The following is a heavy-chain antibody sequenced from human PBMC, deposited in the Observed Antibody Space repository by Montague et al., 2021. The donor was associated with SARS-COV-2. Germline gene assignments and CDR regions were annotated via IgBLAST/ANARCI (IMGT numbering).Heavy chain of an antibody. D-gene: IGHD5-12*01. V-gene: IGHV4-59*01. CDR1: GGSINNCY. CDR3: ARLQGGRRLMDY. J-gene: IGHJ4*02. CDR2: ISEIGST. Sequence: SETLSLTCTVSGGSINNCYWGWIRQPPGKVLEYIAYISEIGSTHRNPALKSRVTISVDPSRNQFYLDVNSVTAADTAVYYCARLQGGRRLMDYWGQGTLVTVPS.